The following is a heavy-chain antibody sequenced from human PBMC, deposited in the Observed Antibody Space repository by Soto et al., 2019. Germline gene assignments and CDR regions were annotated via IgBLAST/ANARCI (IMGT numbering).Heavy chain of an antibody. J-gene: IGHJ5*02. Sequence: GSLRLSCEASGFTFSNYAMSWVRQAPGKGLEWVSSISGGSSKKNYAGSVKGRFTISRDNSKNTLFLQMSSLRVEDTAVYFCAKGSRDNSPTRDPFDTWGQGTLVTVSS. CDR3: AKGSRDNSPTRDPFDT. V-gene: IGHV3-23*01. CDR2: ISGGSSKK. D-gene: IGHD1-20*01. CDR1: GFTFSNYA.